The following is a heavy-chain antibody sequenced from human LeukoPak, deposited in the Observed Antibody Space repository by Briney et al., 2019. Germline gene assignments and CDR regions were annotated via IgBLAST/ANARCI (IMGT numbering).Heavy chain of an antibody. Sequence: GGSLRLSCAASGFTVSSNYMSWVRQAPGKGLEWVSVNYSGGSTYYADSVKGRFTISRDNSKNTLYLQMNSLRAEDTAVYYCARVLVVSWFDPWGQGTLVTVSS. CDR1: GFTVSSNY. CDR2: NYSGGST. D-gene: IGHD2-8*01. CDR3: ARVLVVSWFDP. J-gene: IGHJ5*02. V-gene: IGHV3-66*02.